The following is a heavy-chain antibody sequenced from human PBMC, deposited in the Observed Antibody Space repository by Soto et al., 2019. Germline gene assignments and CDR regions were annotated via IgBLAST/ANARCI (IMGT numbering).Heavy chain of an antibody. J-gene: IGHJ4*02. D-gene: IGHD5-18*01. CDR1: GGSISSGGHS. V-gene: IGHV4-30-2*01. Sequence: QLQLQESGAGLVKPSQTLSLTCTVSGGSISSGGHSWSWIRQPPGKGLEWIGFIFHTGGTYYTPSLQSRLSVSLDLSRNHFSLKLYSVTAADTAIYYCARGTFSYGPNLHYFDFWGQGSLVTVSS. CDR3: ARGTFSYGPNLHYFDF. CDR2: IFHTGGT.